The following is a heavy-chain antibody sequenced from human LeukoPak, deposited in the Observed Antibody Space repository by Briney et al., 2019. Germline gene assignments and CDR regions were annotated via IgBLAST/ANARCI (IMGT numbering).Heavy chain of an antibody. V-gene: IGHV3-15*01. CDR3: TKPDLLWVGEDV. J-gene: IGHJ6*02. CDR2: IKTRNEGGTS. Sequence: GGSLRLSCAASGFAFSNARMSWVRQAPGKGLEWVGRIKTRNEGGTSEYAAPVKGRFTISRDDSKNTVHLQMNSLKTEDTGVYYCTKPDLLWVGEDVWGPGTTVTVSS. CDR1: GFAFSNAR. D-gene: IGHD2/OR15-2a*01.